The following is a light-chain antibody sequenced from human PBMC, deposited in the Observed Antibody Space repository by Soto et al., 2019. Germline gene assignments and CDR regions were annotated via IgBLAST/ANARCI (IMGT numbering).Light chain of an antibody. V-gene: IGLV2-11*01. CDR3: CSYAGSYVV. CDR1: SSDVGGHSY. Sequence: QSALTQPRSVSGSPGQSVAISCTGTSSDVGGHSYVSRYQHHPGKAPKLIIYDFTKRPSGVPDRLSGSKSGNTASLTISGLQAEDEGDYYCCSYAGSYVVFGGGTKVTVL. J-gene: IGLJ2*01. CDR2: DFT.